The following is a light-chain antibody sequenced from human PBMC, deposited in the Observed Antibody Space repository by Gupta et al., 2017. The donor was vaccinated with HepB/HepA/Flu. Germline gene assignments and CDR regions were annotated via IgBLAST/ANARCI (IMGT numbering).Light chain of an antibody. Sequence: QSVLTQPPSASGTPGQRVTISCSGSSSNIGSNTVNWYQQHPGTAPRLLIYRDDQRPSGVPSRFSGSRSGTSASLAISWLQSEDEADYYCAAWDDSLNGLYVFGTGTKVTVL. CDR2: RDD. CDR3: AAWDDSLNGLYV. V-gene: IGLV1-44*01. J-gene: IGLJ1*01. CDR1: SSNIGSNT.